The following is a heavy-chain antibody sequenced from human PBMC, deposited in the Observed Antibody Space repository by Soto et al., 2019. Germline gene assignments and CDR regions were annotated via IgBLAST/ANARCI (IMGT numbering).Heavy chain of an antibody. CDR1: GGSLRGYY. J-gene: IGHJ5*02. CDR2: INYCGNT. V-gene: IGHV4-34*01. Sequence: QVQLQQWGAGLLKPSETLSLICDVYGGSLRGYYWSWIRQPPGKGLEWIGQINYCGNTNYNPSLKSRVTISVDTSKNQFSLELSSVTAADTAVYYCAKGEYDTPWGPGTLVTVSS. CDR3: AKGEYDTP. D-gene: IGHD3-22*01.